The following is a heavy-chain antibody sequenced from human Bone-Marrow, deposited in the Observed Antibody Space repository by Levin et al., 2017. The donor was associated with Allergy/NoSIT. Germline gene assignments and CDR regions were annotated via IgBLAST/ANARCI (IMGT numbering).Heavy chain of an antibody. D-gene: IGHD3-3*01. J-gene: IGHJ3*02. V-gene: IGHV1-69*06. CDR1: GGSFSNYA. CDR2: IISIFGTT. CDR3: ASASGNYGYDAVDI. Sequence: SVKVSCKASGGSFSNYAFTWVRQAPGQGLEWMGGIISIFGTTNYAQKFQGRLTITADKSTNLAYMELSSLTSDDTAVYYCASASGNYGYDAVDIWGQGTMVTVSS.